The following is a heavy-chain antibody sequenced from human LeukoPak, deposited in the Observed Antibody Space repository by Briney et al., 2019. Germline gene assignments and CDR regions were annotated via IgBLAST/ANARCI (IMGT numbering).Heavy chain of an antibody. V-gene: IGHV4-34*01. CDR1: GFTFSSYA. D-gene: IGHD4-11*01. CDR2: INHSGST. J-gene: IGHJ4*02. CDR3: ATGDYSYFDY. Sequence: GSLRLSCAASGFTFSSYAMSWIRQPPGKGLEWIGEINHSGSTNYNPSLKSRVTISVDTSKNQFSLKLSSVTAADTAVYYCATGDYSYFDYWGQGTLVTVSS.